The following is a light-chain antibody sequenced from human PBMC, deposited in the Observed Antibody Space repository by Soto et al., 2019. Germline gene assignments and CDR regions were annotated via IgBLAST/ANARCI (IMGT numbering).Light chain of an antibody. CDR1: QSISNF. CDR3: QQSNSIPYT. V-gene: IGKV1-39*01. J-gene: IGKJ2*01. CDR2: AAS. Sequence: DIQMTQSPSSLSAPVGDRVAITCRAGQSISNFLNWYQQKPGTAPKLLIYAASRLQSDVPSRFSGSGSGTAFTLTINSLQPEDVATYYCQQSNSIPYTFGQGTKLEI.